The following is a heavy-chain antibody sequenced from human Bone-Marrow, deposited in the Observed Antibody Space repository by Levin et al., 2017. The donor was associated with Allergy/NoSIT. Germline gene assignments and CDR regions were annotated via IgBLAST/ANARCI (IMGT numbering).Heavy chain of an antibody. Sequence: SGGSLRLSCEGSGYSFTTYYITWVRQMPGKGLEWMGRIDPSDSYTNYSPSFQGHVTISADKSINTAYLQWSSLQASDTAMYYCARLLRGSYYYMDVWGKGTTVTVSS. D-gene: IGHD3-10*01. V-gene: IGHV5-10-1*01. CDR2: IDPSDSYT. CDR1: GYSFTTYY. J-gene: IGHJ6*03. CDR3: ARLLRGSYYYMDV.